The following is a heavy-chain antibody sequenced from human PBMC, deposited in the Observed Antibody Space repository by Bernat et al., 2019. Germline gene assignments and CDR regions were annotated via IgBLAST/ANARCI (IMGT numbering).Heavy chain of an antibody. CDR3: ERVNNAMVGIFGH. V-gene: IGHV4-38-2*01. D-gene: IGHD6-19*01. Sequence: QVQLQESGPGLVKPSETLSLTCAVSGYSISSGYYWGWIRQPPGKGLEWIGSIYHSGSTYYNPSLKSRVTISVENSNHPLRPKLRFGSARVSGMCYSERVNNAMVGIFGHWGEETLVTGSS. CDR2: IYHSGST. CDR1: GYSISSGYY. J-gene: IGHJ5*02.